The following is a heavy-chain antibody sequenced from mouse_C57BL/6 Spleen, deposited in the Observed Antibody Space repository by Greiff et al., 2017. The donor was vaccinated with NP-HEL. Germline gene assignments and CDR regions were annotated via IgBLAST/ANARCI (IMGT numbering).Heavy chain of an antibody. V-gene: IGHV1-76*01. CDR2: IYPGSGNT. D-gene: IGHD1-1*01. Sequence: QVQLQQSGAELVRPGASVKLSCKASGYTFTDYYINWVKQRPGQGLEWIARIYPGSGNTYYNEKFKGKATLTAEKSSSTAYMQLSSLTSEDSAVYFCARGGLLRFFDYWGQGTTLTVSS. CDR3: ARGGLLRFFDY. J-gene: IGHJ2*01. CDR1: GYTFTDYY.